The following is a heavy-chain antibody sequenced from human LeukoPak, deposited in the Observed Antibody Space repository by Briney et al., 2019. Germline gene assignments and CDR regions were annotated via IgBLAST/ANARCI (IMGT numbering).Heavy chain of an antibody. Sequence: GGYLRLSCTASGFTFSDYGMHWVRPAPGKGLEGVAVIWYDGKNKYYADSVKGRFTISRDNSKNTMYLQLNSLRVEDTAVYYCAKPEGNFWSGFDYWGQGTLVTVSS. D-gene: IGHD3-3*01. CDR3: AKPEGNFWSGFDY. CDR2: IWYDGKNK. V-gene: IGHV3-33*06. CDR1: GFTFSDYG. J-gene: IGHJ4*02.